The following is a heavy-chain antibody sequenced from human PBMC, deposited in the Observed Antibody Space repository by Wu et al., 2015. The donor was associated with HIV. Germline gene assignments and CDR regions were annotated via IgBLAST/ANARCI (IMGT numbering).Heavy chain of an antibody. CDR2: INPNSGGT. CDR3: ARDFTWIQLWFEYASLGY. V-gene: IGHV1-2*02. Sequence: QVQLVQSGAEVKKPGASVKVSCKASGYTFTGYYMNWVRQAPGQGLEWMGWINPNSGGTNYVQKFQGRVTMTRDTSISTAYMELSRLRSDDTAVYYCARDFTWIQLWFEYASLGYVGQGTLVHRLL. CDR1: GYTFTGYY. D-gene: IGHD5-18*01. J-gene: IGHJ4*02.